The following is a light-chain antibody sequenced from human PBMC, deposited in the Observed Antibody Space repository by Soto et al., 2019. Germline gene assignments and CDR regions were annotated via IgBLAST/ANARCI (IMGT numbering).Light chain of an antibody. CDR1: SSDVGGYNY. Sequence: QSVLTQHASVSGSPGQSITISCTGTSSDVGGYNYVSWYQQHPGKAPKLMIYDVSNRPSGVSNRFSGSKSGNTASLTISGLQAEDEADYYCSSYTSSSVVFGGGTKLTVL. CDR2: DVS. CDR3: SSYTSSSVV. J-gene: IGLJ2*01. V-gene: IGLV2-14*01.